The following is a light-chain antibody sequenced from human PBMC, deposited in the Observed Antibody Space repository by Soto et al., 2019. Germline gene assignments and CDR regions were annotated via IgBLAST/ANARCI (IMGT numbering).Light chain of an antibody. CDR1: SSDVGGYDY. CDR2: DVN. J-gene: IGLJ1*01. CDR3: SSYTGTSTFV. Sequence: QSVLTQPASVSGSPGQPITISCTGTSSDVGGYDYVSWYQQLPGKAPKLMIYDVNNRPSGVSNRFSGSKSGNTASLTISGLQAEDEADYYCSSYTGTSTFVFGGGTKVTVL. V-gene: IGLV2-14*01.